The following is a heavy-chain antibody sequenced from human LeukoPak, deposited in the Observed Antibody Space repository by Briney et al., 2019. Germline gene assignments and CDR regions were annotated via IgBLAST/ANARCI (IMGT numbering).Heavy chain of an antibody. CDR3: AKGAVAGNYYYYYYMDV. CDR1: GFTFSSYG. CDR2: IRYDGSNK. Sequence: PGGSLRLSCAASGFTFSSYGMHWVRQAPGKGLEWVAFIRYDGSNKYYADSVKGRFTISRDNSKNTLYLQMNSLRAEDTAVYYCAKGAVAGNYYYYYYMDVWGKGTTVTISS. J-gene: IGHJ6*03. V-gene: IGHV3-30*02. D-gene: IGHD6-19*01.